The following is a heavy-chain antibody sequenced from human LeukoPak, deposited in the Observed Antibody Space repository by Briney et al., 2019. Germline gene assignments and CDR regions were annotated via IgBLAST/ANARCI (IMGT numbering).Heavy chain of an antibody. CDR3: AKDMRTGDFWSGCSDY. J-gene: IGHJ4*02. V-gene: IGHV3-21*01. Sequence: GGSLRLSCAASGFTFSSYSMNWVRQAPGKGLEWVSSISSSSSYIYYADSVKGRFTISRDNAKNSLFLQMNSLRAEDTAVYYCAKDMRTGDFWSGCSDYWGQGTLVTVSS. CDR1: GFTFSSYS. D-gene: IGHD3-3*01. CDR2: ISSSSSYI.